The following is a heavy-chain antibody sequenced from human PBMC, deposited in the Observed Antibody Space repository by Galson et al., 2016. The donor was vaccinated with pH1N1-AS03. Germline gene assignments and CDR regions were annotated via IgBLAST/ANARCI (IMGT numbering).Heavy chain of an antibody. V-gene: IGHV3-7*01. J-gene: IGHJ4*02. Sequence: SLRLSCAASGFSFSSHWMRWVRQAPGKGLECVANIKQDGSEKYYVDSVKGRFTISRDNAKNSLYLQMNSLRADDTAVYYCLRASDYWGQGTLVTVSS. CDR2: IKQDGSEK. CDR3: LRASDY. CDR1: GFSFSSHW.